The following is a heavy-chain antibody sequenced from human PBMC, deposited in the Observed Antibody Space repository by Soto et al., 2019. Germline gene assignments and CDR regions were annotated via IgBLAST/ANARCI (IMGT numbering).Heavy chain of an antibody. CDR1: GGSISSDY. CDR2: IYHRGST. D-gene: IGHD3-9*01. V-gene: IGHV4-59*01. CDR3: AIARYALTDYYKGGYYYFDY. Sequence: ETLSLTCTVSGGSISSDYWSWIRQPPGKGLEWIGYIYHRGSTNYNPSLKSRVTISVDTSKNQFSLSLSSVTPADTAVYFCAIARYALTDYYKGGYYYFDYWGQGTPVTVSS. J-gene: IGHJ4*02.